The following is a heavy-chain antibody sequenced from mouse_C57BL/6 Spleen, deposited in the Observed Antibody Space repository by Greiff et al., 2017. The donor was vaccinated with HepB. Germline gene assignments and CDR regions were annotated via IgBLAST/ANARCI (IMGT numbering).Heavy chain of an antibody. CDR3: ARQAITTVVATDYFDY. Sequence: VQLQQSGPELVKPGASVKISCKASGYAFSSSWMNWVKQRPGKGLEWIGRIYPGDGDTNYNGKFKGKATLTADKSSSTAYMQLSSLTSEDSAVYFCARQAITTVVATDYFDYWGQGTTLTVSS. D-gene: IGHD1-1*01. V-gene: IGHV1-82*01. J-gene: IGHJ2*01. CDR2: IYPGDGDT. CDR1: GYAFSSSW.